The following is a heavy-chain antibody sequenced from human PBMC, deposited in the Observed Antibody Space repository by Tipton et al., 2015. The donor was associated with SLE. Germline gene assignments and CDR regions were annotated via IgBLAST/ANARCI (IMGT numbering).Heavy chain of an antibody. D-gene: IGHD1-7*01. CDR2: IYTSGST. V-gene: IGHV4-61*09. CDR1: GGSISTGSYY. J-gene: IGHJ5*02. CDR3: ARERYNWNYGDNWFDP. Sequence: TLSLTCTVSGGSISTGSYYWNWIRQPAGKGLEWIGYIYTSGSTNYNPSLKSRVTISVDTSKNQFSLQLNSVTPEDTAVYYCARERYNWNYGDNWFDPWGQGTLVTVSS.